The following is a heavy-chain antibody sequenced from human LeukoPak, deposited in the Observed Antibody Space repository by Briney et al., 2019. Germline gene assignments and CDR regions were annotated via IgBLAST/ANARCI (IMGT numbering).Heavy chain of an antibody. D-gene: IGHD3-9*01. CDR1: GGSITSSNW. J-gene: IGHJ4*02. V-gene: IGHV4-4*02. CDR3: ARRVDWFIY. CDR2: IYHSGAT. Sequence: PSETLSLTCAVSGGSITSSNWWSWVRQPPGKGLEWIGEIYHSGATNYTPSLKRRVTMSVDKSKNHFSLNLSSVTAADTAVYYCARRVDWFIYWGQGTLVTVSA.